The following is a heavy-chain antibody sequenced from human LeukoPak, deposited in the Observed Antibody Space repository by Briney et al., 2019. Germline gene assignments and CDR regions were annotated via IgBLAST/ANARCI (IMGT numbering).Heavy chain of an antibody. Sequence: SETLSLTCTVSGGPISSYDWSWIRQPPGKGLEWIGYIDYSGSTNYNPSLKSRVTISIDTSKNQFSLKLNSVTAADTAVYYCVREISRYNITEEYFQHWARAPWSPSPQ. J-gene: IGHJ1*01. CDR3: VREISRYNITEEYFQH. D-gene: IGHD1-14*01. CDR2: IDYSGST. CDR1: GGPISSYD. V-gene: IGHV4-59*12.